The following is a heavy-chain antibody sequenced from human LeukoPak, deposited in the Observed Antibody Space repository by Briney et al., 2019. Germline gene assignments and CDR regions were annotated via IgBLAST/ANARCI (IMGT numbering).Heavy chain of an antibody. D-gene: IGHD3-22*01. J-gene: IGHJ6*03. Sequence: PSGTLSLTCAVSGDSLNTNTWWSWIRQPPGKGLEWIGEINHSGSTNYNPSLKSRVTISVDTSKNQFSLKLSSVTAADTAVYYCARVGDYYDSSGARSQHFYYYYYMDVWGKGTTVTVSS. CDR1: GDSLNTNTW. CDR3: ARVGDYYDSSGARSQHFYYYYYMDV. CDR2: INHSGST. V-gene: IGHV4-4*02.